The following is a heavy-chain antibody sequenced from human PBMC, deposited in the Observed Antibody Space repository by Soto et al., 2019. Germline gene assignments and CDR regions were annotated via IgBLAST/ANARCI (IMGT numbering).Heavy chain of an antibody. V-gene: IGHV3-48*01. Sequence: EVQLVESGGGLVQPWGSLRLSCADSGPTFSSYSMNWVRQAPGKGLEWVSYISSSGGTTIYYADSVKGRFTISRDNAKNSLYLQMSSLRAEDTAVYYCARGVGIVGAGRDFDYWGQGTLVTVSS. J-gene: IGHJ4*02. CDR1: GPTFSSYS. D-gene: IGHD1-26*01. CDR3: ARGVGIVGAGRDFDY. CDR2: ISSSGGTTI.